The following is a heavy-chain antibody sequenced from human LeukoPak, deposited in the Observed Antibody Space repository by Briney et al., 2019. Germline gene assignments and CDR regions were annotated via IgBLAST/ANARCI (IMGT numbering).Heavy chain of an antibody. CDR1: GFTFSSYA. CDR3: AKDYDTLTGYYSLSDY. J-gene: IGHJ4*02. CDR2: ISGSGGST. V-gene: IGHV3-23*01. D-gene: IGHD3-9*01. Sequence: GGSLRLSCAASGFTFSSYAMSWVRQAPGKGLEWVSVISGSGGSTSYAGSVKGRFTVSRDNSKNRLYLQMNSLRAEDTAIYYCAKDYDTLTGYYSLSDYWGQGTLVTVSS.